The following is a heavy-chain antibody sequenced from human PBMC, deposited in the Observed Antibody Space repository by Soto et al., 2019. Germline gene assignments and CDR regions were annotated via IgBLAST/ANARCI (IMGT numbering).Heavy chain of an antibody. CDR2: ISSSSSYI. CDR1: GFTFSSYS. D-gene: IGHD4-17*01. J-gene: IGHJ4*02. CDR3: ARDRYGDYVLDY. V-gene: IGHV3-21*01. Sequence: TGGSLRLSCAASGFTFSSYSMNWVRQAPGKGLEWVSSISSSSSYIYYADSVKGRFTISRDNAKNSLYLQMNSLGAEDTAVYYCARDRYGDYVLDYWGQGTLVTVSS.